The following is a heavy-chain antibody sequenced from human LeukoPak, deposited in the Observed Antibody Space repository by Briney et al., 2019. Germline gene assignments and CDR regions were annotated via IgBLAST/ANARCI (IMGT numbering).Heavy chain of an antibody. J-gene: IGHJ6*03. Sequence: TSETLSLTCTASGVSISSYYWSWIRQPAGKGLGWIGRIYTSGSTNYNPSLKSRDTMSADTSKNQFSLKLSSVTAADTAVYYCAREASCSSTSCYSSYYYYYMDVWGKGTTVTISS. V-gene: IGHV4-4*07. CDR2: IYTSGST. CDR3: AREASCSSTSCYSSYYYYYMDV. CDR1: GVSISSYY. D-gene: IGHD2-2*01.